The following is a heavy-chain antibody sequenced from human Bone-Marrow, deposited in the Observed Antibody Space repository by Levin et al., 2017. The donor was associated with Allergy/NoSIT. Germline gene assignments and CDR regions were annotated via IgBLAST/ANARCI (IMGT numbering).Heavy chain of an antibody. J-gene: IGHJ4*02. D-gene: IGHD2-15*01. CDR1: GYTFSSYD. Sequence: GASVKVSCKASGYTFSSYDINWVRQATGQGLEWVGWMNPHISNLGYAQKFQGRVTMTRNTSISTAYMELFSLKSDDTAVYYCARGRPQYCSGGTCGNYYFDYWGQGTLVTVSS. V-gene: IGHV1-8*01. CDR3: ARGRPQYCSGGTCGNYYFDY. CDR2: MNPHISNL.